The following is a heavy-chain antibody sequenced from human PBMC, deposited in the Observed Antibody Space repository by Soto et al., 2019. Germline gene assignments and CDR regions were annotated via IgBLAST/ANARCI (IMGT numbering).Heavy chain of an antibody. D-gene: IGHD5-18*01. CDR2: ISAYNGNT. V-gene: IGHV1-18*01. J-gene: IGHJ4*02. CDR3: AREEVSYTAMPY. Sequence: ASLKVSCKASGYTFTSYGISWVRQAPGQGLEWMGWISAYNGNTNYAQKLQGRVTMTTDTSTSTAYMELRSLRSDDTAVYYCAREEVSYTAMPYWGQGTLVTVSS. CDR1: GYTFTSYG.